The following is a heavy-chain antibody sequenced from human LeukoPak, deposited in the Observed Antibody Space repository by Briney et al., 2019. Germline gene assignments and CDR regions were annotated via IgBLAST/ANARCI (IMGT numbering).Heavy chain of an antibody. CDR3: AKSIMVRGAGAFDI. CDR1: GYTFTSYG. J-gene: IGHJ3*02. V-gene: IGHV1-18*01. Sequence: GSLKVSCKASGYTFTSYGISWVRQAPGQGLEWMGWISAYNGNTNYAQKLQGRVTMTTDTSTSTPYMELRSLRSDDTAVYYCAKSIMVRGAGAFDIWGQGTIVTASA. D-gene: IGHD3-10*01. CDR2: ISAYNGNT.